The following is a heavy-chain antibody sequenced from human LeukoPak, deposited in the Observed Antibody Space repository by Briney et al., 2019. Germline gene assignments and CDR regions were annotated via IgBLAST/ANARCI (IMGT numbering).Heavy chain of an antibody. J-gene: IGHJ5*02. Sequence: PSETLSLTCTVSSGSLSGYYWSWIRQAHGKGLEFIGFAYQTGSTAYNPSLGSRVTISVDTSNNQFSLKLTSVTAADTAIYYCARVEAATHIDHWGQGTLVTVSS. CDR3: ARVEAATHIDH. D-gene: IGHD2-15*01. V-gene: IGHV4-59*01. CDR2: AYQTGST. CDR1: SGSLSGYY.